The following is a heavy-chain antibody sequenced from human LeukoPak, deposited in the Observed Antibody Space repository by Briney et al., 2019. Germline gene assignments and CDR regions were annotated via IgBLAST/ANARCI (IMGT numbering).Heavy chain of an antibody. CDR3: SRYIQLVPFVY. Sequence: QTGGSLRLSCAASGFTFSSYAMAWVRQAPGRGLEWVSAIWGGGDRTYYADSVPGRFTISRDNSKNALYLQMNSLRVEDTALYYCSRYIQLVPFVYWGQGAPVTVSS. J-gene: IGHJ4*02. D-gene: IGHD4/OR15-4a*01. V-gene: IGHV3-23*01. CDR1: GFTFSSYA. CDR2: IWGGGDRT.